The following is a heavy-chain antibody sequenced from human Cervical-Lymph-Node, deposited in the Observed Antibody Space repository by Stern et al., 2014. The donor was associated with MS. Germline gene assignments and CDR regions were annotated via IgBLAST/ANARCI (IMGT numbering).Heavy chain of an antibody. J-gene: IGHJ6*02. Sequence: QVQLVQSVAEVKRPGSSVKVSCKASGGSFSSYSISWVRQAPGQGLEWMGRIIPILGIADYAQKFQGRVTITADKSTSTAYMDLSSLKSEDTAVYYCAGDEDIVATRGYYTMDVWGQGTTVTVSS. D-gene: IGHD5-12*01. CDR1: GGSFSSYS. V-gene: IGHV1-69*09. CDR3: AGDEDIVATRGYYTMDV. CDR2: IIPILGIA.